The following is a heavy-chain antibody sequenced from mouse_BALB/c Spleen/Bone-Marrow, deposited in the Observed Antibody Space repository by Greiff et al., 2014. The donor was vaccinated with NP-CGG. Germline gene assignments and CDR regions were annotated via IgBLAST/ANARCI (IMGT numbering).Heavy chain of an antibody. CDR1: GYTFTSYW. CDR2: INPSTGYT. J-gene: IGHJ3*01. V-gene: IGHV1-7*01. Sequence: VKLQESGAELAKPGASVKMSCKASGYTFTSYWMHWVKQRPGQGLEWIGYINPSTGYTEYNQKFKDKATLTADKSSSTAYMQLSSLTSEDSAFYYCARSATMIFAYWGQGTLVTVSA. CDR3: ARSATMIFAY. D-gene: IGHD2-4*01.